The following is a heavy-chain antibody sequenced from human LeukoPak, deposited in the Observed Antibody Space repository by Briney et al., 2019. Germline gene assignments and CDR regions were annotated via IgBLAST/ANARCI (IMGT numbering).Heavy chain of an antibody. V-gene: IGHV3-7*01. CDR1: GFTFSAYW. D-gene: IGHD6-19*01. CDR3: ARVGKNGWDFDH. CDR2: INEGGNVK. Sequence: GGSLRLSCAASGFTFSAYWMTWVRQAPGKGLEWVANINEGGNVKFYVDSVKGRFTISKENTKISLHLQMYSLRAEDTAVYYCARVGKNGWDFDHWGQGTLVTVSS. J-gene: IGHJ4*02.